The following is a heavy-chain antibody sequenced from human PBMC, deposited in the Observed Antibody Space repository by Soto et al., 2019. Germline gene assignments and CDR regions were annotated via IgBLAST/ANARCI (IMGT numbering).Heavy chain of an antibody. D-gene: IGHD1-1*01. CDR3: ARDQLTRVAHYYGMDV. J-gene: IGHJ6*02. V-gene: IGHV3-33*01. CDR2: IWYDGSNE. CDR1: GFIFSSYG. Sequence: QVQLVESGGGVVQPGRSLRLSCAASGFIFSSYGMHWVRQTPGKGLEWVAVIWYDGSNEYYADSVKGRFTISRDNSKNTLYMQMNSLRAEDTGVYYCARDQLTRVAHYYGMDVWGQGTTVTVSS.